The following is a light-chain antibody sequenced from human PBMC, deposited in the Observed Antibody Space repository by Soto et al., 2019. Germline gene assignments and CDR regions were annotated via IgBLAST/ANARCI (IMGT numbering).Light chain of an antibody. CDR1: QSVSSN. Sequence: EIVMTQSPATLSVSPGXRATLSCRASQSVSSNLAWYQQKPGQAPRLLIYGASTRATGIPARFSGSGSGTEFTLTISSLQSEDFAVYYCQKYNNWPLFGGGTKVDIK. CDR2: GAS. J-gene: IGKJ4*01. V-gene: IGKV3-15*01. CDR3: QKYNNWPL.